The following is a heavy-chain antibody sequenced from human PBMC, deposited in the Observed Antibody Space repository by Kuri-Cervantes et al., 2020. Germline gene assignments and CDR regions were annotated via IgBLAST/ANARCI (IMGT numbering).Heavy chain of an antibody. CDR2: ISAYNGNT. CDR1: GYTFTSYG. D-gene: IGHD3-10*01. J-gene: IGHJ4*02. Sequence: ASVKVSCKASGYTFTSYGISWVRQAPGQGLEWMGWISAYNGNTNYAQKLQGRVTMTTDTSTSTAYMELSGLRSEDTAVYYCARASTRYYGSGSYYIGYWGQGTLVTVSS. CDR3: ARASTRYYGSGSYYIGY. V-gene: IGHV1-18*01.